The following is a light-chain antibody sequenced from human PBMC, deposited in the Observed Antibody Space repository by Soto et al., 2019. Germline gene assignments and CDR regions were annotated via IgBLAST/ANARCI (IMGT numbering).Light chain of an antibody. J-gene: IGKJ1*01. CDR1: QGMNNY. V-gene: IGKV1-27*01. Sequence: DIQMTQSQSSLSASLGDGVTITCRASQGMNNYLAWYQQQQGKAPKLLIYAASTLQSGVPSRIRGSGSGTDFTPTISRLQPEDVATYYCQQHNSAPRTFGQGTRVEI. CDR3: QQHNSAPRT. CDR2: AAS.